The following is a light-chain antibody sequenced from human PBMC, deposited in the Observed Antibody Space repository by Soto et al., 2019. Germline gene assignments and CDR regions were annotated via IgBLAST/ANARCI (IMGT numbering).Light chain of an antibody. CDR3: SSYTSSRPLVV. Sequence: QYALTQPASVSGSPGQSISIYCTGNSSDVGGYNYVSWYQQHPGKAPKLMIYDVSNRPSGVSNRFSGSKSGNTASLTISGLQAEDEADYYCSSYTSSRPLVVFGGGTKLTVL. V-gene: IGLV2-14*01. J-gene: IGLJ2*01. CDR1: SSDVGGYNY. CDR2: DVS.